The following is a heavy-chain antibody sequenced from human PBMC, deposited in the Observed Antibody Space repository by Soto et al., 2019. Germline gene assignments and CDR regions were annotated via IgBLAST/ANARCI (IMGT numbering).Heavy chain of an antibody. CDR3: ARAPSNSNYPYYYYGMDV. CDR2: INPSGGST. Sequence: ASVKVSCKASGYTFTSYYMHWVRQAPGQGLEWMGIINPSGGSTSYAQKFQGRVTMTRDTSTSTVYMELSSLRSEDTAVYYCARAPSNSNYPYYYYGMDVWGQGTTGILSS. D-gene: IGHD4-4*01. CDR1: GYTFTSYY. V-gene: IGHV1-46*01. J-gene: IGHJ6*02.